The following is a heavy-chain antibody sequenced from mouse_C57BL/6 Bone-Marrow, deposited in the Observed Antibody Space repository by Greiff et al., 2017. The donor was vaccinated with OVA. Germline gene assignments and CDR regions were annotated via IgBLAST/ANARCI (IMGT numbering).Heavy chain of an antibody. J-gene: IGHJ3*01. CDR2: IYPGSGNT. V-gene: IGHV1-66*01. CDR1: GYSFTSYY. Sequence: QVQLQQSGPELVKPGASVKISCKASGYSFTSYYIHWVKQRPGQGLEWIGWIYPGSGNTKYNEKFKVKATLTADTSSSTAYMQLSSLTSEDSAVYYCARWKGTWFAYWGQGTLVTVSA. CDR3: ARWKGTWFAY.